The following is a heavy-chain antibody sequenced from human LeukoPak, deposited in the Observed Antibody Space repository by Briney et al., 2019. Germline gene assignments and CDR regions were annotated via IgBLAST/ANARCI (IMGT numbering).Heavy chain of an antibody. CDR2: INHSGST. V-gene: IGHV4-34*01. CDR3: ARTSNVAVAGTGNYFDY. D-gene: IGHD6-19*01. J-gene: IGHJ4*02. Sequence: SETLSLTCAVYGGSFSGYYWSWIRQPPWKGLEWIGEINHSGSTNYNPSLKSRVTISVDTSKNQFSLKLSSVTAADTAVYYCARTSNVAVAGTGNYFDYWGQGTLVTVSS. CDR1: GGSFSGYY.